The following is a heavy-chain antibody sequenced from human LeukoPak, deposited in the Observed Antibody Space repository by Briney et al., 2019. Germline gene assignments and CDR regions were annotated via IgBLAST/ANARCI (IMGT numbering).Heavy chain of an antibody. D-gene: IGHD1-26*01. CDR3: ARVGYSGSYSDY. J-gene: IGHJ4*02. CDR2: ISSNGGST. CDR1: GFTFSSYA. V-gene: IGHV3-64*01. Sequence: GGSLRLSCAASGFTFSSYAMHWVRQAPGKGLEYVSAISSNGGSTYYANSVKARFTISRDNSKDTLYLQMDSLRAEDMAVYYCARVGYSGSYSDYWGQGTLVTVSS.